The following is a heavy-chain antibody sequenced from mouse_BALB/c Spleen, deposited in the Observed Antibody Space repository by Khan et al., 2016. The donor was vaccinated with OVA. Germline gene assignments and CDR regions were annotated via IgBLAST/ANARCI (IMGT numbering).Heavy chain of an antibody. J-gene: IGHJ3*01. CDR2: IDPFNGST. D-gene: IGHD1-1*01. CDR3: ARHGSSSWFAY. Sequence: VQLQQSGPELMKPGASVKISCKASGNSFTSYYIHWVKQSHGKSLEWIGYIDPFNGSTNYNQKFKGKATLNVDNSSSTAYMHLSSLTSEDSAVYYCARHGSSSWFAYWGQGTLVTVSA. V-gene: IGHV1S135*01. CDR1: GNSFTSYY.